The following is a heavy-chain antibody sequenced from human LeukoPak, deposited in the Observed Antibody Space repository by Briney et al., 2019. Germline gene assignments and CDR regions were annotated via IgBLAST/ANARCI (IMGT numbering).Heavy chain of an antibody. CDR2: ISAYNGNT. Sequence: ASVKVSCKASGYTFTSYGISWVRQAPGQGLEWMGWISAYNGNTNYAQKFQDRVTITRDTSASTTYMQLSSLGYEDTAVYSCARDSGSGYYDYWGQGTLVTVSS. J-gene: IGHJ4*02. D-gene: IGHD3-22*01. CDR1: GYTFTSYG. CDR3: ARDSGSGYYDY. V-gene: IGHV1-18*01.